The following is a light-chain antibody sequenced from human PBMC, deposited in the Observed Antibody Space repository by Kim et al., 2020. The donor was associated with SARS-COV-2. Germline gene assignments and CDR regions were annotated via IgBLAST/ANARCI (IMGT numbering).Light chain of an antibody. J-gene: IGKJ2*01. V-gene: IGKV3-20*01. CDR1: QRVSGSY. Sequence: YPLERATLARRAGQRVSGSYLAWYDQRPVQPPRLLVYCAPSRATGSPDRSRGSEFGTDFTLTISRRDLEDLAVYYCKQYSSSPPYTRGRETNLYI. CDR3: KQYSSSPPYT. CDR2: CAP.